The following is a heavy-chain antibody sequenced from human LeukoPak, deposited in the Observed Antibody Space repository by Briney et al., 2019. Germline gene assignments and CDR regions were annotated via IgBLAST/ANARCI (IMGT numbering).Heavy chain of an antibody. V-gene: IGHV4-39*01. D-gene: IGHD4-17*01. CDR1: GGSISSSGYW. J-gene: IGHJ4*02. Sequence: PSETLSLTCTVSGGSISSSGYWWGWIRQPPGKGLEWIGTIYYSGTTYYNPSLKSRVTISADTSKNQFSLEVNSVTAADTAAYYCAKRAYGVGFEYWGQGTLVTVSS. CDR2: IYYSGTT. CDR3: AKRAYGVGFEY.